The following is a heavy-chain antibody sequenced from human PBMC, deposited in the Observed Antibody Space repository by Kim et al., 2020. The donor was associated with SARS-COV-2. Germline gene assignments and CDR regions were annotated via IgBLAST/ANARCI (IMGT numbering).Heavy chain of an antibody. Sequence: NPPLKSRVTISVDTSKNQFSLKLSSVTAADTAVYYCARNYDSSGYWFDPWGQGTLVTVSS. D-gene: IGHD3-22*01. CDR3: ARNYDSSGYWFDP. V-gene: IGHV4-59*01. J-gene: IGHJ5*02.